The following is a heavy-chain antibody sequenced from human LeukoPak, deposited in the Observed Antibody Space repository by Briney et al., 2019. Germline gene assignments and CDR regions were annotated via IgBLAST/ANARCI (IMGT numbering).Heavy chain of an antibody. Sequence: PSATLSLTCTVSGGSISSSSYYWGWIRQPPGKGLEWIGIIYYSGSTSYNPSLKSRVTISVDTSKNQFSLKLSSVTATDTAVYYCVRYSSSSGWFDPWGQGTLVTVSS. V-gene: IGHV4-39*01. J-gene: IGHJ5*02. CDR1: GGSISSSSYY. D-gene: IGHD6-6*01. CDR2: IYYSGST. CDR3: VRYSSSSGWFDP.